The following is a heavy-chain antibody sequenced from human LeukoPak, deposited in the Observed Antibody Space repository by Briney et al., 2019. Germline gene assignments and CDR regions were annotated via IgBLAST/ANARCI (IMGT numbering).Heavy chain of an antibody. CDR2: ISSSGSTI. J-gene: IGHJ4*02. Sequence: TGGSLRLSCAASGFTFSDYYMSWIRQAPGKGLEWVSYISSSGSTIYYADSVKGRLTISRDNAKNSLYLQMNSLRAEDTAVYYCARDGVYSYGHTDYWGQGTLVTVSS. D-gene: IGHD5-18*01. CDR1: GFTFSDYY. V-gene: IGHV3-11*04. CDR3: ARDGVYSYGHTDY.